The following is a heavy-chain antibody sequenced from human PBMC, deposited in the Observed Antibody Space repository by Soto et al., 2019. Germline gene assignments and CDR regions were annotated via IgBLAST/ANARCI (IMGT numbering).Heavy chain of an antibody. CDR3: ARDYDFWSGIGEYYFDY. CDR1: GFTVSSNY. D-gene: IGHD3-3*01. Sequence: PGGSLSLSCAASGFTVSSNYMSWVRQAPGKGLEWVSVIYSGGSTYYADSVKGRFTISRDNSKNTLYLQMNSLRAEDTAVYYCARDYDFWSGIGEYYFDYWGQGTLVTVSS. J-gene: IGHJ4*02. CDR2: IYSGGST. V-gene: IGHV3-66*01.